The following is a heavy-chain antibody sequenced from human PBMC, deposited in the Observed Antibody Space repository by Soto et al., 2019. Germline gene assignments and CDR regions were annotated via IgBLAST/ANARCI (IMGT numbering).Heavy chain of an antibody. Sequence: SETLSPTCTVPGASISSYYWSWFRQPPGKGLKWIGYIYYSGSTNYNPSLKSRVTISVDTSKNQFSLKLSSVTAADTAVYYCARPLRYYGSGSHYYYYYGMDVWGQGTTVTVSS. CDR3: ARPLRYYGSGSHYYYYYGMDV. D-gene: IGHD3-10*01. J-gene: IGHJ6*02. CDR2: IYYSGST. V-gene: IGHV4-59*12. CDR1: GASISSYY.